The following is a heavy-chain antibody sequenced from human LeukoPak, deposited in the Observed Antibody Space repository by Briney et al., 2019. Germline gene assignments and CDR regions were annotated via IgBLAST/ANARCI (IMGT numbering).Heavy chain of an antibody. J-gene: IGHJ4*02. Sequence: SGTLSLTCAVSGDSISSSKWWSWVRQPPGKGLEWIGEIYHTVITNYNPSLKSRVTISVDTSKNQFSLKLSSVTAADTAVYYCARHAESPFDYWGQGTLVTVSS. CDR2: IYHTVIT. CDR1: GDSISSSKW. V-gene: IGHV4-4*02. CDR3: ARHAESPFDY.